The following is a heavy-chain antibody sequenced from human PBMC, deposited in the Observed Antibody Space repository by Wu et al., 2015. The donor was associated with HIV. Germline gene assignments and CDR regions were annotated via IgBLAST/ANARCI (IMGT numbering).Heavy chain of an antibody. J-gene: IGHJ3*02. CDR2: IIPIFGTA. Sequence: QVQLVQSGAEVKKPGSSVKVSCKASGGTFSSYAISWVRQAPGQGLEWMGGIIPIFGTANYAQKFQGRVTITTDESTGTAYMELSSLRSEDTAVYYCARDLWQSGSYFNDAFDIWGQGTMVTVSS. CDR1: GGTFSSYA. D-gene: IGHD1-26*01. CDR3: ARDLWQSGSYFNDAFDI. V-gene: IGHV1-69*01.